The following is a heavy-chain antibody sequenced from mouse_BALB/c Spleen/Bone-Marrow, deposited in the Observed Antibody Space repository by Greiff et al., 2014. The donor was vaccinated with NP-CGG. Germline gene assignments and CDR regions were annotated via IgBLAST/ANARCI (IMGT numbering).Heavy chain of an antibody. Sequence: QVQLQQSGPELVKPGASVRISCKASGYTFTSYYIHWVKQRPGQGLGWIGWIYPGNVNTKYNEKFKGKATLTADKSSSTAYMQLSSLTSEDSAVYFCARWGNYGDYAMDYRGQGTSVTVSS. V-gene: IGHV1S56*01. J-gene: IGHJ4*01. CDR2: IYPGNVNT. CDR3: ARWGNYGDYAMDY. CDR1: GYTFTSYY. D-gene: IGHD2-1*01.